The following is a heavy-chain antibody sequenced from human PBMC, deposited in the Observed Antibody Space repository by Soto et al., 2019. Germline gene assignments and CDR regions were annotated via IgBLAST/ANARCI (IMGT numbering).Heavy chain of an antibody. J-gene: IGHJ6*02. D-gene: IGHD5-18*01. CDR2: INPNSGGT. CDR3: ARDSGRIQLWLPYYYYGMDV. CDR1: GYTFTGYY. V-gene: IGHV1-2*02. Sequence: ASVRVSCKXSGYTFTGYYMHWVRQAPGQGLEWMGWINPNSGGTNYAQKFQGRVTMTRDTSISTAYMELSRLRSDDTAVYYCARDSGRIQLWLPYYYYGMDVWGQGTTVTVSS.